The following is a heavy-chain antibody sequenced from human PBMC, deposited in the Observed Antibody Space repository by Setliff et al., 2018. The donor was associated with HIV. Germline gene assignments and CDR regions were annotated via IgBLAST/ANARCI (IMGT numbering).Heavy chain of an antibody. CDR2: IRSEDYGGTT. J-gene: IGHJ6*02. V-gene: IGHV3-49*04. CDR1: GFDFGDYA. Sequence: GGSLRLSCAGVGFDFGDYAVTWVRQAPGKGLEGIGFIRSEDYGGTTAFAASVKGRFTISRDDRRSVAYLEMNSLQTEDTAVYYCARDDSGYNYGGRGMDVWGQGTTVTVSS. CDR3: ARDDSGYNYGGRGMDV. D-gene: IGHD5-18*01.